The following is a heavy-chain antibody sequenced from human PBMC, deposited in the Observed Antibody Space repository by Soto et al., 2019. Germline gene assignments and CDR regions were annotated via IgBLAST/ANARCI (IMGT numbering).Heavy chain of an antibody. CDR1: GYSFTSYW. CDR3: ARTLYCSGGSCYSVLDAFDI. J-gene: IGHJ3*02. CDR2: IYPGDSDT. Sequence: GESLKISCKGSGYSFTSYWIGWVRQMPVKGLEWMGIIYPGDSDTRYSPSFQGQVTISADKSISTAYLQWSSLKASDTAMYYCARTLYCSGGSCYSVLDAFDIWGQGTMVTVSS. V-gene: IGHV5-51*01. D-gene: IGHD2-15*01.